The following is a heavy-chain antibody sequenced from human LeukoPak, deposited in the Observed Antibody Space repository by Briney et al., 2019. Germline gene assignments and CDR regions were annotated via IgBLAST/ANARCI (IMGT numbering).Heavy chain of an antibody. J-gene: IGHJ4*02. Sequence: GGSLRLSCAASGFTFSSYAMHWVRQAPGKGLEWVAVISYDGSNKYYADSVKGRFTISRDNSKNTLYLQMNSLRAEDTAVYYCASLGRFDGGWGKGTLVTVSS. D-gene: IGHD3-16*01. CDR1: GFTFSSYA. CDR2: ISYDGSNK. V-gene: IGHV3-30-3*01. CDR3: ASLGRFDGG.